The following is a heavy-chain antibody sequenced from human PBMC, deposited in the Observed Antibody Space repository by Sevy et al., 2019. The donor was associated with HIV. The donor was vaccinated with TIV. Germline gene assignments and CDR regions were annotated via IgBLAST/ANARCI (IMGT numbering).Heavy chain of an antibody. D-gene: IGHD3-3*01. CDR2: IYYSGKT. CDR3: ARSLTRIFGIPNWFDL. CDR1: GGSISSGGYY. J-gene: IGHJ5*02. V-gene: IGHV4-31*11. Sequence: SETLSLTCAVSGGSISSGGYYWSWIRQRPGKGLEWMGYIYYSGKTYYNPSLPSLKSRITISLDTSENQFSLKLSSVTAAETAVYFCARSLTRIFGIPNWFDLWGQGTLVTVSS.